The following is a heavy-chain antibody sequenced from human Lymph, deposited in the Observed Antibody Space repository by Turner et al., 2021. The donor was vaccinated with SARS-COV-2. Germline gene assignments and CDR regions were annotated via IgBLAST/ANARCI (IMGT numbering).Heavy chain of an antibody. Sequence: EAQLVQTGAEAKKPGVSLKISCRSSGYRFTTYWLCWVRQLPGKGLAWMGIIYPGDSDTRYSPSFHGQVTISADKSISTAYLPWSSLKASDAAMSYCARREWGGSLGHIDYWGQGTLVTVSS. CDR3: ARREWGGSLGHIDY. D-gene: IGHD3-3*01. J-gene: IGHJ4*02. V-gene: IGHV5-51*01. CDR1: GYRFTTYW. CDR2: IYPGDSDT.